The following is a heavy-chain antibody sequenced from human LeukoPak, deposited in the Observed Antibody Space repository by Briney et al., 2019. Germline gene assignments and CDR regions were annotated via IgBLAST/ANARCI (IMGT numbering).Heavy chain of an antibody. D-gene: IGHD2-15*01. J-gene: IGHJ4*02. V-gene: IGHV3-30*04. CDR3: ARDPGGSSRFDY. CDR1: GFTFSSYA. Sequence: GRSLRLFCAASGFTFSSYAMHWVRHAPGKGLEWVAVISYDGSNKYYADSVKGRFTISRDNSKNTLYLQMNSLRAEDTAVYYCARDPGGSSRFDYWGQGTLVTVSS. CDR2: ISYDGSNK.